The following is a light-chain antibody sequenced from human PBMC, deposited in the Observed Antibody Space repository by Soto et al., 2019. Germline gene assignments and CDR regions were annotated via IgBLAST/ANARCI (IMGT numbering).Light chain of an antibody. CDR1: QSVSNN. CDR2: GAS. J-gene: IGKJ4*01. Sequence: EIVMTQSPATLSVSPGERATLSCRASQSVSNNLAWYQQKPGQAPRLLMYGASTRATGIPARFSGGGSGTDFTLTISRLEPEDFAVYYCQQFSSYPLTSGGGTKVDI. CDR3: QQFSSYPLT. V-gene: IGKV3-15*01.